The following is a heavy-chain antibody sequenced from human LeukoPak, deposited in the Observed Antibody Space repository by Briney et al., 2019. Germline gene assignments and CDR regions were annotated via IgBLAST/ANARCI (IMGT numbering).Heavy chain of an antibody. V-gene: IGHV3-9*01. CDR1: GFIFDDYA. J-gene: IGHJ4*02. Sequence: QTGGSLRLSCAVSGFIFDDYAMHWVRQAPGKGLEWVSGITWGRDNLAYAASVKGRFTISRDNRKNLLHLQMNSLRAEDTAVYYCAAFDFDYWGQGTLVTVSS. D-gene: IGHD2/OR15-2a*01. CDR2: ITWGRDNL. CDR3: AAFDFDY.